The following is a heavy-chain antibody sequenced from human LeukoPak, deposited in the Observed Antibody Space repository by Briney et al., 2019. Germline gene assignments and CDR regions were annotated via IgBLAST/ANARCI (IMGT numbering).Heavy chain of an antibody. D-gene: IGHD5-12*01. V-gene: IGHV4-59*01. CDR3: ARDRYSGYDGFGAFDI. Sequence: RASETLSLTCTVSGGPLTSYYWGWIRQPPGKGLEWIGFIYYRGSTNYNPSLESRVTISVDTSKNRFSLKLSSVTAADTAVYYCARDRYSGYDGFGAFDIWGQGTMVTVSS. CDR2: IYYRGST. CDR1: GGPLTSYY. J-gene: IGHJ3*02.